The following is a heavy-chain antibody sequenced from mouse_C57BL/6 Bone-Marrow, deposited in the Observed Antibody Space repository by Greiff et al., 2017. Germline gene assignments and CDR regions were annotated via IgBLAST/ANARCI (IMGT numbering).Heavy chain of an antibody. J-gene: IGHJ1*03. D-gene: IGHD1-1*01. CDR2: IDPSDSYT. Sequence: QVQLQQPGAELVKPGASVKLSCKASGYTFTSYWMQWVKQRPGQGLEWIGEIDPSDSYTNYNQKFKGKATLTVDTSSSTAYMQLSSLTSEDSAVYYCAREGYYYGNYWYFDVWGTGTTGTVA. V-gene: IGHV1-50*01. CDR1: GYTFTSYW. CDR3: AREGYYYGNYWYFDV.